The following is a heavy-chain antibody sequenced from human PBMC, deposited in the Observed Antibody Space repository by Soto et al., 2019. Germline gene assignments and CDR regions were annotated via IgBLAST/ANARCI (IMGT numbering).Heavy chain of an antibody. Sequence: SETLSLTCTVAGGSISSGGYYWSCLRQHPGKGLEWIGYIFDSGTTYYNPSLKSRVTISVDPSKSQFSLRLTSVTATDTAVYYCASQASGWYPDYWGQGTLVTVSS. D-gene: IGHD6-19*01. J-gene: IGHJ4*02. CDR1: GGSISSGGYY. CDR3: ASQASGWYPDY. V-gene: IGHV4-31*03. CDR2: IFDSGTT.